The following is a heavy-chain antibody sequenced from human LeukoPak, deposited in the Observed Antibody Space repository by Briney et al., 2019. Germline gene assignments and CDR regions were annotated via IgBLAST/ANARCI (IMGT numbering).Heavy chain of an antibody. CDR1: GGSFSGYY. D-gene: IGHD1-1*01. J-gene: IGHJ4*02. CDR3: ARWNNYFDY. Sequence: SETLSLTRAVYGGSFSGYYWSWIRQPPGKGLEWIGEINHSGSTNYNPSLKSRVTISVDTSKNQFSLKLSSVTAADTAVYYCARWNNYFDYWGQGTLVTVSS. V-gene: IGHV4-34*01. CDR2: INHSGST.